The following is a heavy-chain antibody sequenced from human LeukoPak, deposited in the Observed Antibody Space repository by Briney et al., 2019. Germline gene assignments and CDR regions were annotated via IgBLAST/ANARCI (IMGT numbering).Heavy chain of an antibody. CDR3: ARDSSGWFDP. V-gene: IGHV4-31*02. CDR2: IYYSGST. Sequence: LRLSCAASGFTFSSFAMSWVRQAPGKGLEWIGYIYYSGSTYYNPSLKSRVTISVDTSKNQFSLKLSSVTAADTAVYYCARDSSGWFDPWGQGTLVTVSS. CDR1: GFTFSSFA. J-gene: IGHJ5*02.